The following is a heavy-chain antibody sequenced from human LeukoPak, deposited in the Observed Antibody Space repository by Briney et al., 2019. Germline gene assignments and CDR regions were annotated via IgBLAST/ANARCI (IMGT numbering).Heavy chain of an antibody. V-gene: IGHV3-66*01. J-gene: IGHJ4*02. CDR3: ARERGYYDSSGYDY. Sequence: QPGGSLRLSCAASGFILSSQWMSWVRQAPGKGLEWVSVIYSGGSTYYADSVKGRFTISRDNSKNTLYLQMNSLRAEDTAVYYCARERGYYDSSGYDYWGQGTLVTVSS. CDR2: IYSGGST. CDR1: GFILSSQW. D-gene: IGHD3-22*01.